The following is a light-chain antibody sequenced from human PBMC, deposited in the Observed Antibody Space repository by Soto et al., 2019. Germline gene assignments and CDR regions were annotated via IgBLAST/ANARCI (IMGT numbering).Light chain of an antibody. Sequence: QSALTQPASVSGSPGQSIAISCTGTSSDVGTYTLVSWYQHHPGKAPKLVIYEVNKRPAGVSKRFSGSKSGDTASLTISGLQLEDEADYYCTSYRRGPLYVFGTGTKVTVL. J-gene: IGLJ1*01. V-gene: IGLV2-14*02. CDR2: EVN. CDR3: TSYRRGPLYV. CDR1: SSDVGTYTL.